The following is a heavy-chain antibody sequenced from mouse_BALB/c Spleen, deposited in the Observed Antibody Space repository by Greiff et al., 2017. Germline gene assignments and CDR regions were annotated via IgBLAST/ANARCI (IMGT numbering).Heavy chain of an antibody. CDR2: IWSGGST. V-gene: IGHV2-2*02. CDR1: GFLLTSYG. Sequence: QVQLQQSGPGLVQPSQSLSITCPVSGFLLTSYGVHWVRQSPGKGLEWLGVIWSGGSTDYNAAFISSLSISKDNSKSQVFFKMNSLQANDTAIYYCASKIYDGYYDYAMDYWGQGTSVTVSS. J-gene: IGHJ4*01. D-gene: IGHD2-3*01. CDR3: ASKIYDGYYDYAMDY.